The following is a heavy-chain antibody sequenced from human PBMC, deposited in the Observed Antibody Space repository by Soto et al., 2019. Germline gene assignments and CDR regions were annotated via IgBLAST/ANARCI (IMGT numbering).Heavy chain of an antibody. V-gene: IGHV3-23*01. CDR3: AKNDFGDYYYYMDV. CDR2: ISGSGNTK. D-gene: IGHD4-17*01. J-gene: IGHJ6*03. Sequence: GGSLRLSCAASGLTFSSYAMTWVRQAPGKGLEWVAGISGSGNTKYHADSVKGRFTISRDNSKNTLFLQMNSLRAEDTALYYCAKNDFGDYYYYMDVWGKGATVTVSS. CDR1: GLTFSSYA.